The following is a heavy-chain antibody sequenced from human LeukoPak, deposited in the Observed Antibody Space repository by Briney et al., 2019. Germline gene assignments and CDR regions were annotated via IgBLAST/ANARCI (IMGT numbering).Heavy chain of an antibody. CDR3: ARGWAYSSGWFGPQDAFDI. J-gene: IGHJ3*02. CDR1: GFTFSSYA. D-gene: IGHD6-19*01. V-gene: IGHV3-64*01. CDR2: ISSNGGST. Sequence: GGSLRLSCAASGFTFSSYAMHWVRQAPGKGLEYVSAISSNGGSTYYANSVKGRFTISRDNSKNTLYLQMGSLRAEDMAVYYCARGWAYSSGWFGPQDAFDIWGQGTMVTVSS.